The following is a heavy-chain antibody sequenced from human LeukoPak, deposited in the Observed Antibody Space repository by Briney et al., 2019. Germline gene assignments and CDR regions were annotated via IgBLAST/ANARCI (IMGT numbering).Heavy chain of an antibody. Sequence: SETLSLTCTVSGGSISSYYWNWIRQPPEKGLEWIGYIYYSGSTNYNPSLKSRVTISVDTSKNQFSLKLSSVTAADTAVYYCTRENAAFSPFGYWGQGILVTV. CDR1: GGSISSYY. V-gene: IGHV4-59*01. J-gene: IGHJ4*02. D-gene: IGHD6-25*01. CDR2: IYYSGST. CDR3: TRENAAFSPFGY.